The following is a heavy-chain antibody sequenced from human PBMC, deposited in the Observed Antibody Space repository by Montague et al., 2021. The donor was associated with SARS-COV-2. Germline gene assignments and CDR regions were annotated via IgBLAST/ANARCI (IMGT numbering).Heavy chain of an antibody. CDR3: ARISAWYSSGWSAFDY. J-gene: IGHJ4*02. V-gene: IGHV2-70*01. D-gene: IGHD6-19*01. CDR1: GFSLSTSGMC. Sequence: PALVKPTQTLTLTCTFSGFSLSTSGMCVSWIRQPPGKALEWLALIDWDDDKYYSTSLKTRLTISKDTSKNQVVLTMTNMAPVDTATYYCARISAWYSSGWSAFDYWGQGTLVTVSS. CDR2: IDWDDDK.